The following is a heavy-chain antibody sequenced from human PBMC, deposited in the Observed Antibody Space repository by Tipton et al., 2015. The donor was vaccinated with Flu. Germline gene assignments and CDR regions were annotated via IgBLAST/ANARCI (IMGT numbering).Heavy chain of an antibody. CDR2: IYSSGNT. CDR1: GDSMSSYY. CDR3: ARGSGSGTYVIFDS. D-gene: IGHD3-10*01. J-gene: IGHJ4*02. Sequence: GSLRLSCSVSGDSMSSYYWTWVRQPAGKGLECLGRIYSSGNTYYSPSFRSRLTMSIDTSKKQFSLNLSSVTAADTAVYYCARGSGSGTYVIFDSWGQETLVTVSS. V-gene: IGHV4-4*07.